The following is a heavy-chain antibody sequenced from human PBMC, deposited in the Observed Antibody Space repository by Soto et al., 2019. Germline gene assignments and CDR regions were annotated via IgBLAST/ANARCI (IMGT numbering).Heavy chain of an antibody. Sequence: QVQLQESGPGLVQPSGTLSLTCAVSGDSITGDNWWSWVRQPPGQGLEWIGEIHHSGATNYNPSLKSRVTISVDKSKNQFSLKLNSVTAADKAMFYCATQGFYRMGVWGRGTTVTVSS. CDR1: GDSITGDNW. CDR3: ATQGFYRMGV. J-gene: IGHJ6*02. V-gene: IGHV4-4*02. CDR2: IHHSGAT.